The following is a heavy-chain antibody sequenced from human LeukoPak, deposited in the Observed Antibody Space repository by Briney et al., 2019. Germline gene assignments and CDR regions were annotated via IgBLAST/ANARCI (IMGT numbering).Heavy chain of an antibody. J-gene: IGHJ6*02. CDR2: ISYDGSNK. D-gene: IGHD3-3*01. V-gene: IGHV3-30-3*01. CDR1: GFTFSSYA. Sequence: GGSLRLSCAASGFTFSSYAMHWVRQAPGKGLEWVAVISYDGSNKYYADSVKGRFTISRDNSKNTLYLQMNSLRAEDTAVYYCARDRNDFWSGYYYHYGMDVWGQGTTVTVSS. CDR3: ARDRNDFWSGYYYHYGMDV.